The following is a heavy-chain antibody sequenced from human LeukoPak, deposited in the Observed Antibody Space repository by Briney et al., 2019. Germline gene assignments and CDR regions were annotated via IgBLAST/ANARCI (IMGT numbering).Heavy chain of an antibody. V-gene: IGHV4-59*01. CDR3: AAHITMIVVGNHAFDI. J-gene: IGHJ3*02. CDR1: GGSISSYY. D-gene: IGHD3-22*01. CDR2: IYYSGST. Sequence: SETLSLTCTVSGGSISSYYGSWIRQPPGKGLEWIGYIYYSGSTNYNPSLKSRVTISVDTSKNQFSLKLSSVTAADTAVYYCAAHITMIVVGNHAFDIWGQGTMVTVSS.